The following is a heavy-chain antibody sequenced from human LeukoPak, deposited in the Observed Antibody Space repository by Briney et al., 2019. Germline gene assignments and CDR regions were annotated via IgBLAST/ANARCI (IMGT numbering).Heavy chain of an antibody. CDR2: ISSSGSTI. Sequence: GGSLRLSCAASGFTFSSYEMNWVRQAPGKGLEWVSYISSSGSTIYYADSVKGRFTISRDNAKNSLYLQMNNLRTEDAAIYYCAKAPVTSCRGAFCYPLDSWGQGTLVTVSS. J-gene: IGHJ4*02. D-gene: IGHD2-15*01. CDR1: GFTFSSYE. V-gene: IGHV3-48*03. CDR3: AKAPVTSCRGAFCYPLDS.